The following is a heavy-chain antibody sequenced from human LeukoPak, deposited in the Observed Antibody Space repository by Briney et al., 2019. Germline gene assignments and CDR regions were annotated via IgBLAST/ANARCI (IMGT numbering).Heavy chain of an antibody. CDR2: IYYSGST. D-gene: IGHD2-21*01. J-gene: IGHJ4*02. Sequence: SETLSLTCTVSGGSISSYYWSWIRQPPGKGLEWIGYIYYSGSTNYNPSLKSRVTISVDTSKNQFSLNLSSVTAADTAVYYCARATHGGNYYLDYWGQGTLVTVSS. CDR3: ARATHGGNYYLDY. V-gene: IGHV4-59*01. CDR1: GGSISSYY.